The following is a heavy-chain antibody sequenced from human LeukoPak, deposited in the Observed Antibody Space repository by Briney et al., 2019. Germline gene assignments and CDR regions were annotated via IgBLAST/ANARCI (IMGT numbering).Heavy chain of an antibody. CDR1: GYTFIGYY. CDR2: INPNSGAT. CDR3: ARGVRESSGYTGIDY. D-gene: IGHD3-22*01. J-gene: IGHJ4*02. Sequence: GASVKVSCKASGYTFIGYYMDWVRQAPGQGLEWMGWINPNSGATKYAQKFQGRVTMTRDTSISTAYMELSSLTSDDTDVYYCARGVRESSGYTGIDYWGQGTLVTVSS. V-gene: IGHV1-2*02.